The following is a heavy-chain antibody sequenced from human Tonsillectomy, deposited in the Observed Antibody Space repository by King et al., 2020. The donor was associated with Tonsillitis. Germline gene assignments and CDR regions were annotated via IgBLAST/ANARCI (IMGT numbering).Heavy chain of an antibody. Sequence: VQLQESGPGLVKPSETLSLTCTVSGGSISSGDYYWSCIRQPPGKGLEWIGYIYYSGRTYYNLSLKSRVTISVDTSKNQFSLKLSSVTAADTAVYYCARGNSNYPWGQGTLVTVSS. D-gene: IGHD4-11*01. CDR3: ARGNSNYP. CDR2: IYYSGRT. V-gene: IGHV4-30-4*01. J-gene: IGHJ5*02. CDR1: GGSISSGDYY.